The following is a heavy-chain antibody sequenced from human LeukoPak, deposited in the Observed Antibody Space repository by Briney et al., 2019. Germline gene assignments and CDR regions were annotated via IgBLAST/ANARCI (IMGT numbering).Heavy chain of an antibody. Sequence: GGSLTLSCVAPGLIFSNYGMHWVRQAPGKGLDWVSFIRYDGNEKQYADSMRGRVTISRENSKGTWFLQMTSLRPEDTAVYYCAKAYGSRLLKGDHQNMDVWGKGTTVIVSS. CDR2: IRYDGNEK. J-gene: IGHJ6*04. CDR3: AKAYGSRLLKGDHQNMDV. CDR1: GLIFSNYG. V-gene: IGHV3-30*02. D-gene: IGHD2-21*02.